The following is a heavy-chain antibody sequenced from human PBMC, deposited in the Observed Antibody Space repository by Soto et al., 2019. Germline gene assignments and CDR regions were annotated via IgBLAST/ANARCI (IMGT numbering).Heavy chain of an antibody. Sequence: SETLSLTCTVSGGSISPYYWNWIRQSPGKGLEWIGYIYYNGNTNYNPSLKSRVTISIDTSKNQFSLRLTSVTAADTAVYYCARRQSSSWYGLWGQGTLVTVSS. J-gene: IGHJ4*02. V-gene: IGHV4-59*08. CDR2: IYYNGNT. CDR3: ARRQSSSWYGL. CDR1: GGSISPYY. D-gene: IGHD6-13*01.